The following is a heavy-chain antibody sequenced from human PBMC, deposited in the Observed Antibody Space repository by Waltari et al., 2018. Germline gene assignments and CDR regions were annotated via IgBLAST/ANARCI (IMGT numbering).Heavy chain of an antibody. CDR1: GGSISSGGYY. CDR3: ARGGCSGGSCYFGAFDI. V-gene: IGHV4-31*03. D-gene: IGHD2-15*01. J-gene: IGHJ3*02. CDR2: IYQSGSN. Sequence: QVQLQESGPGLVKPSQTLSLTCTVSGGSISSGGYYWSWIRQHPGKGLEWIGYIYQSGSNDDNPSLKSRVTISVDRSKNQFSLKLSSVTAADTAVYYGARGGCSGGSCYFGAFDIWGQGTMVTVSS.